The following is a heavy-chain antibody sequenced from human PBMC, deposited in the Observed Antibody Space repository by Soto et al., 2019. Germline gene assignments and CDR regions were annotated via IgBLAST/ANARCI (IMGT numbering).Heavy chain of an antibody. CDR3: GRGFAIDWYTYYFDY. CDR2: ISYSGAT. D-gene: IGHD3-9*01. Sequence: TSETLSLTCTVSGASISGYHWSWIRQPPGKGLECLGYISYSGATNYNPSLKSRVTMSIDTSKNQFSLQLNSVTAADTAVYYCGRGFAIDWYTYYFDYWGQGPLVTVSS. CDR1: GASISGYH. J-gene: IGHJ4*02. V-gene: IGHV4-59*08.